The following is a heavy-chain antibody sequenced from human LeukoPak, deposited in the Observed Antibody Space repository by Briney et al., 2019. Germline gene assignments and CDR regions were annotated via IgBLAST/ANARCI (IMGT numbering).Heavy chain of an antibody. CDR1: GYTFTGYY. V-gene: IGHV1-2*04. Sequence: ASVKVSCKASGYTFTGYYMHWVRQAPGQGLEWMGWINPNSGGTNYAQKFQGWVTMTRDTSISTAYMELSRLRSDDTAVYYCARTLLYYDFWSGPLGYFDYWGQGTLVTVSS. CDR3: ARTLLYYDFWSGPLGYFDY. D-gene: IGHD3-3*01. CDR2: INPNSGGT. J-gene: IGHJ4*02.